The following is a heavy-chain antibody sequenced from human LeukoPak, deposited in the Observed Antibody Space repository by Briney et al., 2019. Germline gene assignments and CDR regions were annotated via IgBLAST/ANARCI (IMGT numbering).Heavy chain of an antibody. CDR2: ISAYNGNT. V-gene: IGHV1-18*01. CDR1: GYRFTSYG. J-gene: IGHJ4*02. D-gene: IGHD6-13*01. Sequence: ASVKVSCKASGYRFTSYGISWVRQAPGQGLEWMGWISAYNGNTKYVQNFQGRVTMTTDTSTSTAYMELRSLRSDDTAVYYCARDTPLGRESGTWSFDYWGQGTLVTVSS. CDR3: ARDTPLGRESGTWSFDY.